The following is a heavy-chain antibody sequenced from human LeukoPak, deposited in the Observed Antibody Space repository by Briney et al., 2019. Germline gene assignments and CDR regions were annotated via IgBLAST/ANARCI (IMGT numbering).Heavy chain of an antibody. V-gene: IGHV3-30*04. CDR2: ISYDGSNK. Sequence: GGSLRLSCAASGFTFSSYAMHWVRQAPGKGLEWVAVISYDGSNKYYADSVKGRFTISRDNSKNTLYLQMNSLRAEDTAVYYCARDETRGYYYDSSGPDYWGQGTLVTVSS. D-gene: IGHD3-22*01. CDR3: ARDETRGYYYDSSGPDY. CDR1: GFTFSSYA. J-gene: IGHJ4*02.